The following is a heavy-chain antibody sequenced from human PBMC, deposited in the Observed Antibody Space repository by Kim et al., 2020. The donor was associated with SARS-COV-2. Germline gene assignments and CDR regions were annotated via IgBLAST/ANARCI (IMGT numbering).Heavy chain of an antibody. CDR3: AKDLENYYDSSGVD. D-gene: IGHD3-22*01. Sequence: ADSVKGRFTISRDNSKNSLYLQMNSLRTEDTALYYCAKDLENYYDSSGVDWGQGTLVTVSS. V-gene: IGHV3-43*01. J-gene: IGHJ4*02.